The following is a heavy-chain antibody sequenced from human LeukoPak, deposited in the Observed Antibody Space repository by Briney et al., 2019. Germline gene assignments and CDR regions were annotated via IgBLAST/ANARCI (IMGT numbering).Heavy chain of an antibody. CDR1: GGSISSGGYS. J-gene: IGHJ4*02. D-gene: IGHD3-22*01. V-gene: IGHV4-31*03. Sequence: PSETLSLTCTVSGGSISSGGYSWSWIRQHPGKGLEWIGYIYYSGSTYYNPSLKSRVTISVDTSKNQFSLKLSSVTAADTAVYYCARDSSYYYDSSGYFDYWGQGTLVTVSS. CDR3: ARDSSYYYDSSGYFDY. CDR2: IYYSGST.